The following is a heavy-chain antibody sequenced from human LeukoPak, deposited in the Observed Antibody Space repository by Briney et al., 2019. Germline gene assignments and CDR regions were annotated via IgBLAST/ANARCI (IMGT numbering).Heavy chain of an antibody. D-gene: IGHD3-3*01. J-gene: IGHJ3*02. CDR2: T. CDR3: ARDGPRPITIFGVVIRNAFDI. V-gene: IGHV4-4*07. Sequence: TNYTPSLKSRVTMSVDTSKNQFSLKLSSVTAADTAVYYCARDGPRPITIFGVVIRNAFDIWGQGTMVTVSS.